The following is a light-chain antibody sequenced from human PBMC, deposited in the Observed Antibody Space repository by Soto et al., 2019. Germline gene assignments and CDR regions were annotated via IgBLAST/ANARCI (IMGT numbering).Light chain of an antibody. Sequence: QSALTQPASVSGSPGQSITVSCAGTSADVGAYHYVSWYQQHPGKAPKLIIYEVSNRPSGVSDRFSGSKSGNTASLTISGLQAEDEADYYCQAYDYSLTAFVFGGGTKLTVL. CDR1: SADVGAYHY. J-gene: IGLJ3*02. CDR2: EVS. V-gene: IGLV2-14*01. CDR3: QAYDYSLTAFV.